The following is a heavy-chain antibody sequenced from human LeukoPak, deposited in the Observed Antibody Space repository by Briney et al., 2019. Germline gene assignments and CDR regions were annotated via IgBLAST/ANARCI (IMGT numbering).Heavy chain of an antibody. CDR1: GYTFTSYD. V-gene: IGHV1-8*01. Sequence: ASVKVSCKASGYTFTSYDINWVRQATGQGLEWMGWMNPNSGNTGYAQKFQGRVTMTRNTSISTAYMELSSLRSEDTAVYYCARGRLRYFDWPMGYYYYYMDVWGKGTTVTVSS. D-gene: IGHD3-9*01. CDR3: ARGRLRYFDWPMGYYYYYMDV. CDR2: MNPNSGNT. J-gene: IGHJ6*03.